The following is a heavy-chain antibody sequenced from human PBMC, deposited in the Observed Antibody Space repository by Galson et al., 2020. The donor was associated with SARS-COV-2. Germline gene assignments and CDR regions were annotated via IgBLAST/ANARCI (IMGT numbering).Heavy chain of an antibody. CDR3: ARLREYQQVFDY. J-gene: IGHJ4*02. Sequence: ETSETLSLTCSVSGGSVSGSAYYWSWIRQPPTKGLEWIGSVYFSGNTYYNPSLKSRLSISIDPSNKLFSLSLRSVTAADTAVYYCARLREYQQVFDYWGQGALVTVSS. CDR2: VYFSGNT. V-gene: IGHV4-39*01. CDR1: GGSVSGSAYY. D-gene: IGHD2-2*01.